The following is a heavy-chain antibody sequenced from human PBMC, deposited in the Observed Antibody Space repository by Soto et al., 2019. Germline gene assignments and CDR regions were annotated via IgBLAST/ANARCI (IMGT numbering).Heavy chain of an antibody. CDR1: GFTFSSYA. Sequence: EVQLLESGGGLVQPGGSLRLSCAASGFTFSSYAMSWVRQAPGKGLEWVSTISGSGGSTYYPDSVKGRFTISRDNSKNTVYLQMNSLRAEDVAVYYCAKEMTSGYYLFDYWGQGTLVTVSS. J-gene: IGHJ4*02. CDR3: AKEMTSGYYLFDY. CDR2: ISGSGGST. V-gene: IGHV3-23*01. D-gene: IGHD3-22*01.